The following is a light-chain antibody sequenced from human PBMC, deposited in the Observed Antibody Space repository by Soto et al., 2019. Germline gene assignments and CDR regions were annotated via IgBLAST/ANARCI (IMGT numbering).Light chain of an antibody. CDR3: QQRRSWPIT. J-gene: IGKJ5*01. V-gene: IGKV3-11*01. Sequence: EIVLTQSPATLSLSPGERATLSCRASQSVNNYLAWYQQKPGQAPRLLIYDASNRATGIPARFSGSGSETDFSLTISSLEPEDFAVYYCQQRRSWPITFGQGTRLEIK. CDR1: QSVNNY. CDR2: DAS.